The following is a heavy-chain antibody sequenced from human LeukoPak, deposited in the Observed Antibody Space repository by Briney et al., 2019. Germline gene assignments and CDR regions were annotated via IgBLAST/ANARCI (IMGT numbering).Heavy chain of an antibody. CDR2: ISGSGGST. CDR3: AKEQHTIAAAGDFDY. D-gene: IGHD6-13*01. CDR1: GFTFSSYG. Sequence: GRSLRLSCAASGFTFSSYGMHWVRQAPGKGLEWVSAISGSGGSTYYADSVKGRFTISRDNSKNTLYLQMNSLRAEDTAVYYCAKEQHTIAAAGDFDYWGQGTLVTVSS. V-gene: IGHV3-23*01. J-gene: IGHJ4*02.